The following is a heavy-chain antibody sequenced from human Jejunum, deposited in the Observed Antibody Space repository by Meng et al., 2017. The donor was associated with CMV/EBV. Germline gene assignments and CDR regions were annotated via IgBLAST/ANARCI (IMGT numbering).Heavy chain of an antibody. CDR1: GFTFGDYY. Sequence: SLCCAAYGFTFGDYYMTWIRQSPGKGLEWVSYITGSGSTIYYADSVKGRFTISRDNAKNSLYLQMNSLRAEDTAVYYCARANYGFDYWGQGTLVTVSS. CDR2: ITGSGSTI. J-gene: IGHJ4*02. CDR3: ARANYGFDY. V-gene: IGHV3-11*01. D-gene: IGHD4-17*01.